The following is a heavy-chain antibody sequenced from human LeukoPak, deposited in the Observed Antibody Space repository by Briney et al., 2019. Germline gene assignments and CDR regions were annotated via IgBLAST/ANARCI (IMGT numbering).Heavy chain of an antibody. J-gene: IGHJ4*02. CDR3: ATIGVGTTYFDY. CDR2: MYYSGST. Sequence: SETLSLTCAVYGGSFSGYYWGWIRQPPGKDLEWIGSMYYSGSTYHKPSLKSRVTISVDTSKNQFSMKLSSVTAADTAVYYCATIGVGTTYFDYWGQGTLVTVSS. D-gene: IGHD1-26*01. CDR1: GGSFSGYY. V-gene: IGHV4-39*01.